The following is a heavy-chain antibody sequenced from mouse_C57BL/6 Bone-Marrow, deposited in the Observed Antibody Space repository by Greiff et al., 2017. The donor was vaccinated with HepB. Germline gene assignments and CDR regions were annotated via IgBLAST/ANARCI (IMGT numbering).Heavy chain of an antibody. V-gene: IGHV1-54*01. D-gene: IGHD2-2*01. J-gene: IGHJ3*01. CDR2: INPGSGGT. CDR3: ARLGYDGAY. Sequence: VQLQQSGAELVRPGTSVKVSCKASGYAFTNYLIEWVKQRPGQGLEWIGVINPGSGGTNYNEKFKGKATLTADKSSSTAYMQLSSLTSEDSAVYFCARLGYDGAYWGQGTLVTVSA. CDR1: GYAFTNYL.